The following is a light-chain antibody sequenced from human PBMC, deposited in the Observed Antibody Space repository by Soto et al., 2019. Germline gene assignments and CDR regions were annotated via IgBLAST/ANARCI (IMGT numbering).Light chain of an antibody. V-gene: IGLV2-14*01. CDR1: SSDVGDNNY. J-gene: IGLJ1*01. Sequence: QSALTQPASVSGSPGQSITISCTGTSSDVGDNNYVSWYQQHPGKAPKLMIYDVTHRPSGISNRFSGSKSCNTGSLTISGPQAEGEADYYCSSYTRSSTLYVFGTGTKLTVL. CDR2: DVT. CDR3: SSYTRSSTLYV.